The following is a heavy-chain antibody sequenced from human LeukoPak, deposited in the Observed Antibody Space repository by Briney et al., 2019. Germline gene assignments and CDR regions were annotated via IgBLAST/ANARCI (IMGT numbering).Heavy chain of an antibody. Sequence: ASVKVSCKASGYAFTNYGISWVRQAPGQGLEWMGWIRTYDANTIYAQQLKGRVTMTTDTSTNTAYMEPSSLRYDYTAVYYCARDCVVGGNSCYTCPERFDYWGQGTLVTVSS. J-gene: IGHJ4*02. CDR1: GYAFTNYG. V-gene: IGHV1-18*01. D-gene: IGHD2-2*02. CDR2: IRTYDANT. CDR3: ARDCVVGGNSCYTCPERFDY.